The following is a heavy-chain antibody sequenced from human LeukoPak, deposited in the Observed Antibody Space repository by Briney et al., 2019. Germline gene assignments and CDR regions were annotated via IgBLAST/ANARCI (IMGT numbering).Heavy chain of an antibody. J-gene: IGHJ4*02. D-gene: IGHD1-26*01. V-gene: IGHV3-30*02. CDR3: AKDQLLGGSYTFDY. CDR2: IRSDGTTK. Sequence: GGSLRLSCAASGFTFSTYGMHWIRQAPGKGLEWVAFIRSDGTTKYFADSVKGRFTISRDNSKNTLYLQMNSLRAEDSAVYYCAKDQLLGGSYTFDYWGQGTLVTVSS. CDR1: GFTFSTYG.